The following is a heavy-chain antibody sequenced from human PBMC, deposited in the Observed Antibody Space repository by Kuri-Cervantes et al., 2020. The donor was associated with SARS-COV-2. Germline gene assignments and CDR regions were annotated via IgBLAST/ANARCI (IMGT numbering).Heavy chain of an antibody. D-gene: IGHD4/OR15-4a*01. CDR2: ISLNGGSQ. V-gene: IGHV3-23*01. CDR1: GFTFSSYA. J-gene: IGHJ4*02. CDR3: AKVHSGDNAYFDY. Sequence: GESLKISCAASGFTFSSYAMHWVRQAPGKGLEWVSSISLNGGSQYYADSVKGRFTISRDNSKNTLCLQMSSLRAEDTAVYSCAKVHSGDNAYFDYWGQGTLVTVSS.